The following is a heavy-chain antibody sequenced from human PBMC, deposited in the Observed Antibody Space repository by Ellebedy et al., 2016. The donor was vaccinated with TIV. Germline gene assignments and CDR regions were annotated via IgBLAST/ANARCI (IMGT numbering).Heavy chain of an antibody. J-gene: IGHJ3*02. CDR2: ISAGNGNT. Sequence: AASVKVSCKASGYTFSNYAISWARQAPGQGLEWMGRISAGNGNTKYAQRFQGRVTMTTDTSTNTVYMELRSLRSDDTAVYYCARDLSYYDTSGFNADVFNIWGQGTVVTISS. D-gene: IGHD3-22*01. CDR3: ARDLSYYDTSGFNADVFNI. V-gene: IGHV1-18*01. CDR1: GYTFSNYA.